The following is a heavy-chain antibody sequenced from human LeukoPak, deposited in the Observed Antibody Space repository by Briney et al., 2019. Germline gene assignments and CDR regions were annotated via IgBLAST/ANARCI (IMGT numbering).Heavy chain of an antibody. CDR2: ISYDGSNK. V-gene: IGHV3-30-3*01. CDR3: ARDCLYSSSCGASDY. J-gene: IGHJ4*02. D-gene: IGHD6-13*01. Sequence: GGSLRLSCAASGFTFSSYAMHWVRQAPGKGLEWVAVISYDGSNKYYADSVKGRFTISRDNSKNTLYLQMNSLRAEDTAVYYCARDCLYSSSCGASDYWGQGTLVTVSS. CDR1: GFTFSSYA.